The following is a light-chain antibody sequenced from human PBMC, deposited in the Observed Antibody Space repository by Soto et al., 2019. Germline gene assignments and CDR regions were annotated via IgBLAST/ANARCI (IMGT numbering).Light chain of an antibody. J-gene: IGKJ4*01. CDR3: RQYVSYPVT. V-gene: IGKV1-5*03. CDR2: KAS. Sequence: DIQMTQSPSTLSASVGDRVTITCRASQSISNSLAWYQQKPGKAPNLLIYKASSLESGVPSRFSGSGSGTDFTLTISSLQPADFATYYCRQYVSYPVTFGGGTKVEMK. CDR1: QSISNS.